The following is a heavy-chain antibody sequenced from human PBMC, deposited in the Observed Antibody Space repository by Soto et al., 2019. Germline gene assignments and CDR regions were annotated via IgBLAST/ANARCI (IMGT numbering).Heavy chain of an antibody. CDR2: IKQDGSER. CDR1: GFSFGTYW. V-gene: IGHV3-7*03. J-gene: IGHJ4*02. CDR3: ARDVGPITIFGEALSGYFDF. D-gene: IGHD3-3*01. Sequence: GGSLRLSCAVSGFSFGTYWMSWVRQAPGKGLEWLASIKQDGSERYYLDSVKGRFTISRDNAKDSLSLQMNSLRGEDTAFYYCARDVGPITIFGEALSGYFDFWGQGTLVTV.